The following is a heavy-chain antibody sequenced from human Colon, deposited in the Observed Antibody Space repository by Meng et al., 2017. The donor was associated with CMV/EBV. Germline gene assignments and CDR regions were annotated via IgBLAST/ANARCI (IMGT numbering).Heavy chain of an antibody. CDR1: GGSISSYY. V-gene: IGHV4-59*01. J-gene: IGHJ6*02. D-gene: IGHD2-15*01. CDR3: AREGRRGTSLPPYFHYYGVDV. Sequence: SQTLSLTCSVSGGSISSYYCTLIRQPPGKGLEWIGFIYDSGSTNYNPSLKSRVTISLDSSKNQFSLRLNSVTAADTAVYFCAREGRRGTSLPPYFHYYGVDVWGQGTTVTVSS. CDR2: IYDSGST.